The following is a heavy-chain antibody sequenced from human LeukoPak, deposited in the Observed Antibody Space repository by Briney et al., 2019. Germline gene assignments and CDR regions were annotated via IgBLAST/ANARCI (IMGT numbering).Heavy chain of an antibody. J-gene: IGHJ4*02. CDR3: ARDTDTVTTILDY. CDR2: INTDGSST. Sequence: GGSLRLSCAASGFTFSNYWMHWVRQAPGKGLVWVSRINTDGSSTSYADSVKGRFTISRDNAKNTLYLQMNSLRAEDTAVYYCARDTDTVTTILDYWGQGTLVTVSS. V-gene: IGHV3-74*01. CDR1: GFTFSNYW. D-gene: IGHD4-17*01.